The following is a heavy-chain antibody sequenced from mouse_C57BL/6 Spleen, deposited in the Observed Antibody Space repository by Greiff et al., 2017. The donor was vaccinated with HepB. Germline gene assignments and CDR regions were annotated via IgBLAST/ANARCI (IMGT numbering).Heavy chain of an antibody. V-gene: IGHV1-5*01. CDR2: IYPGNSDT. CDR1: GYTFTSYW. J-gene: IGHJ2*01. CDR3: TPITTVVATSSYYFDY. Sequence: VQLKESGTVLARPGASVKMSCKTSGYTFTSYWMHWVKQRPGQGLEWIGAIYPGNSDTSYNQKFKGKAKLTAVTSASTAYMELSSLTNEDSAVYYCTPITTVVATSSYYFDYWGQGTTLTVSS. D-gene: IGHD1-1*01.